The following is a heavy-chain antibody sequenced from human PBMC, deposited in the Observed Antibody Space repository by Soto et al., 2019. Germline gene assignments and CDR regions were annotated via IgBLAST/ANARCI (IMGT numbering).Heavy chain of an antibody. V-gene: IGHV3-23*01. D-gene: IGHD4-17*01. J-gene: IGHJ5*02. CDR3: AKDAISGDGIWLMDS. CDR1: GFTFLNYA. Sequence: LRLSFAASGFTFLNYAMTWARQAPGKGLEWVSSLLRSGSSAYYADSVRGRFTISSDTSANSLYLQMDNLRAEDTAIYYCAKDAISGDGIWLMDSWGQGTVVTVSS. CDR2: LLRSGSSA.